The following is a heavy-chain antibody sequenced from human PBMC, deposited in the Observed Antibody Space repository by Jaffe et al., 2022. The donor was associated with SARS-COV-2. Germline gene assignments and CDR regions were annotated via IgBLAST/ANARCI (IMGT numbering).Heavy chain of an antibody. CDR3: AKGTAAILTGQSPYYYGMDV. CDR1: GFAFSSYG. D-gene: IGHD3-9*01. Sequence: EVQLLESGGGLVQPGGSLRLSCAVSGFAFSSYGMTWVRQAPGKGLEWVSLISGSGGGSYYADSVKGRFTISRDNSKNTLYLQMNSLRAEDTAVYYCAKGTAAILTGQSPYYYGMDVWGQGTTVTVSS. CDR2: ISGSGGGS. V-gene: IGHV3-23*01. J-gene: IGHJ6*02.